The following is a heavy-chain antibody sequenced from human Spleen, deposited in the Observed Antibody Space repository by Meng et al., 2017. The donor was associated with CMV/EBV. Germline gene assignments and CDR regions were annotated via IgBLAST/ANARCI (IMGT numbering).Heavy chain of an antibody. CDR2: ISTYNGNT. CDR1: GYIFTSYG. J-gene: IGHJ5*01. V-gene: IGHV1-18*01. CDR3: ARDHHYGSGSYCDS. D-gene: IGHD3-10*01. Sequence: ASVKVSCKTFGYIFTSYGISWVRQAPGQGLEWMGWISTYNGNTNYARKLQGRVTMTKDTSKRTVYMELRSLTHDDTALYYCARDHHYGSGSYCDSWGQGTQVTVSS.